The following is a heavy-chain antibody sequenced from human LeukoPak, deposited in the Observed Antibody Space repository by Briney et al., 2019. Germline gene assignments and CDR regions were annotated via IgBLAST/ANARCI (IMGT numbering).Heavy chain of an antibody. CDR3: AKEEAGTMIVVVISSFDY. V-gene: IGHV3-23*01. J-gene: IGHJ4*02. CDR1: GFTFSSYS. CDR2: ISGSGGST. Sequence: AGGSLRLSCAASGFTFSSYSMNWVRQAPGKGLEWVSAISGSGGSTYYADSVKGRFTISRDNSKNTLYLQMNSLRAEDTAVYYCAKEEAGTMIVVVISSFDYWGQGTLVTVSS. D-gene: IGHD3-22*01.